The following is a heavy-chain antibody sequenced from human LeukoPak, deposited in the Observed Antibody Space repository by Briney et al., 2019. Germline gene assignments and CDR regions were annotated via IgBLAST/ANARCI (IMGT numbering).Heavy chain of an antibody. J-gene: IGHJ4*02. D-gene: IGHD4-17*01. CDR3: ARVRPTTVLTTVTAHIDY. CDR2: IYYSGST. Sequence: PSQTLSLTCTVSGGSISSGGYYWSWIRQHPGKGLEWIGYIYYSGSTYYNPSLKSRVTISVDTSKNQFSLKLSSVTAADTAVYYCARVRPTTVLTTVTAHIDYWGQGTLVTVSS. CDR1: GGSISSGGYY. V-gene: IGHV4-31*03.